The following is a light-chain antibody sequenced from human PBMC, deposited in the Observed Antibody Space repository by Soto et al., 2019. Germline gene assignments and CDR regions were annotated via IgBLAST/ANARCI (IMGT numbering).Light chain of an antibody. J-gene: IGLJ2*01. CDR2: VNSDGSH. Sequence: QSVLTQSPSASASLGASVNFTCTLSSGHSSYGIAWHQQQPEKGPRYLMKVNSDGSHRKGDGIPDRFSGSSSGAERYLTISSLQSEDEADYYCSLYYSGTHVFGGGTKLTVL. CDR3: SLYYSGTHV. CDR1: SGHSSYG. V-gene: IGLV4-69*01.